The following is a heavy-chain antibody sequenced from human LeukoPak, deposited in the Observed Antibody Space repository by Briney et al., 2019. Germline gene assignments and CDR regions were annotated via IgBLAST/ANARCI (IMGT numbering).Heavy chain of an antibody. CDR3: ARDLKRVDY. CDR2: IKQAGSEI. Sequence: PGGSLRLSCAASGFTFSNYWMSWVRQSPGKGLEYVANIKQAGSEIYYVDSVKGRFTISRDNAKNSLYLQMNSLRAEDTAVYYCARDLKRVDYWGQGTLVTVSS. J-gene: IGHJ4*02. CDR1: GFTFSNYW. V-gene: IGHV3-7*01.